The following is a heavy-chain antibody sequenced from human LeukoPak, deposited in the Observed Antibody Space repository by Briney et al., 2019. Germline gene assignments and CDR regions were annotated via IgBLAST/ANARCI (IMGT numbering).Heavy chain of an antibody. CDR2: ISSSSSTI. J-gene: IGHJ5*02. Sequence: GGSLRLSCAASGFTFSSYSMNWVRQAPGKGLEWVSYISSSSSTIYYADSVKGRFTISRDNAKNSLYLQMNNLRAEDTAVYYCARSRGRSSSDSWGQGTLVTVSS. CDR1: GFTFSSYS. V-gene: IGHV3-48*01. CDR3: ARSRGRSSSDS. D-gene: IGHD6-13*01.